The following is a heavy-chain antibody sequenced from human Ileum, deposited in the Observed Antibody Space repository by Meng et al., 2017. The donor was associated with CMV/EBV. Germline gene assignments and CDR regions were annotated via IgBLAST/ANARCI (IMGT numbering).Heavy chain of an antibody. V-gene: IGHV1-2*02. J-gene: IGHJ4*02. CDR3: ARGVRVGTSREFYFDY. CDR1: GYTFSGYY. D-gene: IGHD1-26*01. CDR2: INPKSGRA. Sequence: VQWGQYGPEMKTPGASMKVSCKTSGYTFSGYYIQWVRQAPGQGPEWMGWINPKSGRANYAQKFQGRVTLTRDTSISTANMELSSLRSDDTAVYYCARGVRVGTSREFYFDYWGPGTLVTVSS.